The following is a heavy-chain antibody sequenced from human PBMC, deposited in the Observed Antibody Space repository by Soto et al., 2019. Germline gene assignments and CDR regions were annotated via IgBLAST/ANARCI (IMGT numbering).Heavy chain of an antibody. Sequence: EVQLVQSGGGLVQPGGSLRLSCAASGFAFSNYWMHGVRQAPGKGLEWVSFINNDVVSTKYADSVNGRFTISRDNTKNMVYLQMNSLTVEDTAVYYCVSFTDCGFWGQGTQVTVSS. CDR3: VSFTDCGF. CDR2: INNDVVST. CDR1: GFAFSNYW. J-gene: IGHJ4*02. V-gene: IGHV3-74*03. D-gene: IGHD2-8*02.